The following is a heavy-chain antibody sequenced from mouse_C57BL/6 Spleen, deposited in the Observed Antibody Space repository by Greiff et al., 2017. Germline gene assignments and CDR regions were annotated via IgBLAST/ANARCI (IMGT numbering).Heavy chain of an antibody. D-gene: IGHD1-1*01. CDR3: AGWGYGSSYGYIDV. J-gene: IGHJ1*03. Sequence: QVQLQQLGAELVRPGSSVKLSCKASGYTFTSYWMHWVKQRPIQGLEWIGNIDPSDSETHYNQKFKDKATLTVDKSASTTYMQLSSLTSEDSAVYYCAGWGYGSSYGYIDVWGTGTTVTVSS. CDR1: GYTFTSYW. V-gene: IGHV1-52*01. CDR2: IDPSDSET.